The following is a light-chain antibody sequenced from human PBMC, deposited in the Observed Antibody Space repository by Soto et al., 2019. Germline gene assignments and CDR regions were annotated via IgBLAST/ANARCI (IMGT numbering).Light chain of an antibody. CDR1: QTINNW. J-gene: IGKJ3*01. CDR2: KTS. Sequence: DILLTQSPSTLSASIGDRVTITCRTSQTINNWLAWYQQKPGKAPKPLIHKTSILESGVPSRFSGNGSGTEFTLTISSLQPDDVATYYCQQYKTTFGPGTKVDIK. V-gene: IGKV1-5*03. CDR3: QQYKTT.